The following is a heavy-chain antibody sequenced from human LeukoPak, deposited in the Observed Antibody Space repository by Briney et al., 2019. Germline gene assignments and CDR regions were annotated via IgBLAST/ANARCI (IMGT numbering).Heavy chain of an antibody. V-gene: IGHV3-48*04. CDR3: AKADY. CDR2: ISSSGSSL. J-gene: IGHJ4*02. CDR1: GFGFSTSG. Sequence: PGGSLRLSCTASGFGFSTSGMNWVRQAPGKGLEWVSFISSSGSSLYYADSLKGRFTVSRDNAQNSLYLQMNSLKVEDTAVYYCAKADYWGQGTLVTVSS.